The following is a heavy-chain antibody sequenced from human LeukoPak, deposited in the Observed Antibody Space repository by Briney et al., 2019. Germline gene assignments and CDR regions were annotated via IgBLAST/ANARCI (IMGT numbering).Heavy chain of an antibody. Sequence: GGSLRLSCAASGFPFSSHGMSWVRQAPGKGLEWVSGISGSDGSTNYADSVKGRFTISRENSKNTLYLQMNSLRAEDTAVYYCAKDSAKKYDDYWGQGTLVTVSS. CDR3: AKDSAKKYDDY. CDR2: ISGSDGST. J-gene: IGHJ4*02. D-gene: IGHD2/OR15-2a*01. CDR1: GFPFSSHG. V-gene: IGHV3-23*01.